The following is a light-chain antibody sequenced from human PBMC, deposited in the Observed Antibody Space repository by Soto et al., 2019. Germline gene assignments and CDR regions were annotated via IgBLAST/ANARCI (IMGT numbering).Light chain of an antibody. V-gene: IGLV2-14*01. CDR2: EVS. J-gene: IGLJ2*01. CDR3: SSYTGSSRGV. Sequence: QSALTQPASLSGSPGQSITISCTGTSSDVGGYNYVSWYQQHPGKAPKLLIYEVSNRPSGVSNRFSGSKSGNTASLTISGLQAEDEADYYCSSYTGSSRGVFGGGTKVTVL. CDR1: SSDVGGYNY.